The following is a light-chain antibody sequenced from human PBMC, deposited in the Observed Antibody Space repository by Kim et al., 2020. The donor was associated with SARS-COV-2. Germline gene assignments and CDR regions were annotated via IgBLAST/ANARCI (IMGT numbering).Light chain of an antibody. V-gene: IGKV3-15*01. CDR2: GAS. Sequence: EIVMTQSPATLSVSPGERATLSCRVSQSVSSNLAWYQQKPGQAPRLLIYGASITATGIPARFSGSGSGTEFTLTISSLQSEDFAVYYCQQYNNCQWTFGQGTKVDIK. CDR3: QQYNNCQWT. J-gene: IGKJ1*01. CDR1: QSVSSN.